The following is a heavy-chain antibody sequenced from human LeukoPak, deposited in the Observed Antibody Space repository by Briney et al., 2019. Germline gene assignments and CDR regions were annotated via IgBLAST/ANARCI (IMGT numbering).Heavy chain of an antibody. V-gene: IGHV1-18*01. Sequence: GASVKVSCKASGYTFTSYGISWVRQAPGQGLEWMGWISAYNGNTNYAQKLQGRVTMTTDTSTSTAYMELRSLRSDDTAVYYCARHPGEQWLVHSNWYFDLWGRGTLVTVSS. CDR3: ARHPGEQWLVHSNWYFDL. J-gene: IGHJ2*01. CDR1: GYTFTSYG. D-gene: IGHD6-19*01. CDR2: ISAYNGNT.